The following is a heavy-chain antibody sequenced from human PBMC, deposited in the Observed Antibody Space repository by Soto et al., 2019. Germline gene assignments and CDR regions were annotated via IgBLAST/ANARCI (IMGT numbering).Heavy chain of an antibody. J-gene: IGHJ3*02. V-gene: IGHV3-53*01. CDR1: GFTVSGKKY. CDR2: LYDLDGT. D-gene: IGHD1-1*01. Sequence: RRLSCEAFGFTVSGKKYVAWVRQAPGKGLEWVSALYDLDGTYYADSVKGRFTTSSDSSRTTVYLQMNSLRPDDTAVYSCATWHLQEHAYDIWGQGTVVTVSS. CDR3: ATWHLQEHAYDI.